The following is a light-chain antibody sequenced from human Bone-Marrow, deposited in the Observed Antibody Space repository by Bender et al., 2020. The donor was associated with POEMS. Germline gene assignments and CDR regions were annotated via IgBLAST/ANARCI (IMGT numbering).Light chain of an antibody. CDR1: SSDVGSFNL. V-gene: IGLV2-23*01. Sequence: HSALTQSASVSGSPGQSITISCTGTSSDVGSFNLVSWYQQLPGKAPKLMIYEGSKRPSGVSNRFSGSKSGNTASLTISGLQAEDEADYYCCSYAGSSTWVFGGGTKLTVV. J-gene: IGLJ3*02. CDR2: EGS. CDR3: CSYAGSSTWV.